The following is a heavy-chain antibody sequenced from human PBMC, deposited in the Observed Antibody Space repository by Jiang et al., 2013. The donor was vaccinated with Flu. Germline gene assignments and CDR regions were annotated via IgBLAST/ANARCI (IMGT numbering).Heavy chain of an antibody. Sequence: SLTCTVSGGSISSYYWSWIRQPPGKGLEWIGYIYYSGSTNYNPSLKSRVTISVDTSKNQFSLKLSSVTAADTAVYYCARLPLGYCSGGSCYVGAFDIWGQGTMVTVSS. D-gene: IGHD2-15*01. CDR1: GGSISSYY. V-gene: IGHV4-59*08. J-gene: IGHJ3*02. CDR2: IYYSGST. CDR3: ARLPLGYCSGGSCYVGAFDI.